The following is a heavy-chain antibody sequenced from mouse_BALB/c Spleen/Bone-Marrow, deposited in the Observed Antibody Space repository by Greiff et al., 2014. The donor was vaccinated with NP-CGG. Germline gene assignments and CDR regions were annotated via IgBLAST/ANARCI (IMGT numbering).Heavy chain of an antibody. D-gene: IGHD2-2*01. CDR1: GFNIKDTY. J-gene: IGHJ2*01. CDR2: IDPANGNT. Sequence: SGAELVKPGASVKLSCTASGFNIKDTYMHWVKQRPEQGLEWIGRIDPANGNTKYDPKFQGKATITADTSSNTAYLQLSSLTSEDTAVYYCASYVYGYYFDYWGQGTTLTDSS. CDR3: ASYVYGYYFDY. V-gene: IGHV14-3*02.